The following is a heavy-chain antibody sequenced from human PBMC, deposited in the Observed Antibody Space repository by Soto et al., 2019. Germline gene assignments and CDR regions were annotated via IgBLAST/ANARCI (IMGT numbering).Heavy chain of an antibody. V-gene: IGHV3-48*02. Sequence: PGGSLRLSCAASGLTFDDDAMHWVRQAPGKGLEWVSYISSSSSTIYYADSVKGRFTISRDNAKNSLYLQMNSLRDEDTAVYYCARDAFPYYYDSSGYDDAFDIWGQGTMVTVSS. CDR1: GLTFDDDA. CDR2: ISSSSSTI. J-gene: IGHJ3*02. CDR3: ARDAFPYYYDSSGYDDAFDI. D-gene: IGHD3-22*01.